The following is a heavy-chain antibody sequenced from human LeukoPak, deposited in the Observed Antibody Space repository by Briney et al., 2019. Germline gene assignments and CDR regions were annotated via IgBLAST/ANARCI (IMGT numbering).Heavy chain of an antibody. D-gene: IGHD6-19*01. CDR1: GGSISSSSYY. J-gene: IGHJ6*02. Sequence: PSETLSLTCTVSGGSISSSSYYWGWIRQPPGKGLEWIGSIYYSGSTYYNPSLKSRVTISVDTSKNQFSLKLSSVTAADTAVYYCACGIAVAGTVSPNLYYYYYGMDVWGQGTTVTVSS. V-gene: IGHV4-39*01. CDR2: IYYSGST. CDR3: ACGIAVAGTVSPNLYYYYYGMDV.